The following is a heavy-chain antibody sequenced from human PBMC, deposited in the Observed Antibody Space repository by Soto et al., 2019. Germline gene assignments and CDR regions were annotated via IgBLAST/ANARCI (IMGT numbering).Heavy chain of an antibody. CDR2: INGSGGGT. J-gene: IGHJ3*02. CDR1: GFTFSSYV. CDR3: AKDNYDSSGYDAFDI. V-gene: IGHV3-23*01. Sequence: GGSLRLSCAASGFTFSSYVMSWVRQAPGKGLEWVSAINGSGGGTYYADSVKGQFTISRDNSKNTLYLQMNSLRAEDTAVYFYAKDNYDSSGYDAFDIWGQGTMVTVSS. D-gene: IGHD3-22*01.